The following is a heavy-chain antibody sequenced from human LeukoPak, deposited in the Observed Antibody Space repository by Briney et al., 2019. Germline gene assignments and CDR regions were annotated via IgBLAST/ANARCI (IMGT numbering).Heavy chain of an antibody. Sequence: PGGSLRLSCAASGFTFSSYSMNWVRQAPGKGLEWVSSISSSSSYIYYADSVEGRFTISRDSAKNSLYLQMNSLRAEDTAVYYCARGRDYGDSPYWGQGTLVTVSS. CDR1: GFTFSSYS. J-gene: IGHJ4*02. CDR3: ARGRDYGDSPY. D-gene: IGHD4-17*01. V-gene: IGHV3-21*01. CDR2: ISSSSSYI.